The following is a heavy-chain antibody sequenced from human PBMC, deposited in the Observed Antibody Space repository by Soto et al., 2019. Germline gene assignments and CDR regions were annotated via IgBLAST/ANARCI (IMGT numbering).Heavy chain of an antibody. CDR2: IPYDGGNR. CDR1: GFSFGRYA. V-gene: IGHV3-30-3*01. CDR3: AREYLDSGPEV. J-gene: IGHJ6*02. Sequence: AGGSLRLSCAASGFSFGRYAMRWVRQAPGKGLEWVASIPYDGGNRKYADSVKGRFTISRDNAKDMLYLHMSSLGPDDTSVYYCAREYLDSGPEVWGPGASVTVSS.